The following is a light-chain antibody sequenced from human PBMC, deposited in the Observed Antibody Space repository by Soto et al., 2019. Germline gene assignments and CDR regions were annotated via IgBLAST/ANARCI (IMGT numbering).Light chain of an antibody. Sequence: EIVMTQSPGTLSVSPGERATLSCRAGQSVSSNLAWYQQKPGQAPRLLIYGASTRATGIPARFSGSGSETEFTLTISSLQSEDFAVYYCQQFYNWPRTFGQGTKVEIK. CDR3: QQFYNWPRT. V-gene: IGKV3-15*01. CDR2: GAS. CDR1: QSVSSN. J-gene: IGKJ1*01.